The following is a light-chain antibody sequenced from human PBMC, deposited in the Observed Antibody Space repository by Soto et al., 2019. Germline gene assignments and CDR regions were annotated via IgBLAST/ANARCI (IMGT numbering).Light chain of an antibody. V-gene: IGKV3-15*01. CDR1: QSFSSN. CDR3: QQYNNWPKT. J-gene: IGKJ1*01. Sequence: EIVMTQSPATLSVSPGERATLSCRASQSFSSNLAWYQQNPGQAPRLLIYGASTRATGIPARFSGSGSGTEFTLTISSLQSEDFAVYYCQQYNNWPKTFGQGTKV. CDR2: GAS.